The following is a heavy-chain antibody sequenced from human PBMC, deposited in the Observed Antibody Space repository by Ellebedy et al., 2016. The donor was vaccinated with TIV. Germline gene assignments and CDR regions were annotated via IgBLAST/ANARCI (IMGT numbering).Heavy chain of an antibody. V-gene: IGHV4-39*07. J-gene: IGHJ4*02. CDR3: VRDAADNGGKFDY. CDR1: ADSISGSNCY. CDR2: IYYSGVT. D-gene: IGHD4-23*01. Sequence: MPGGSLRLSCTVSADSISGSNCYWGWIRQPPGKGLEWIGNIYYSGVTYYNPSLKSRVTISVDTSKNQFSLRLSSVTAADTAVYYCVRDAADNGGKFDYWGQGALVTVSS.